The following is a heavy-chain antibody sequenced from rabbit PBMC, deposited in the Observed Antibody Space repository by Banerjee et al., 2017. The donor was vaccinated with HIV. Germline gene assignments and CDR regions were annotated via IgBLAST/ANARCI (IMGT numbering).Heavy chain of an antibody. Sequence: QEQLEESGGDLVKPEGSLTLSCKASGFTLSSYWICWVRQAPGKGLEWIACINTSSGNTVYASWAKGRFTISKTSSTTVTLQMTSLTAADTATYFCARWASSSGYYIHDWLDLWGQGTLVTVS. J-gene: IGHJ5*01. CDR3: ARWASSSGYYIHDWLDL. CDR1: GFTLSSYW. D-gene: IGHD1-1*01. V-gene: IGHV1S45*01. CDR2: INTSSGNT.